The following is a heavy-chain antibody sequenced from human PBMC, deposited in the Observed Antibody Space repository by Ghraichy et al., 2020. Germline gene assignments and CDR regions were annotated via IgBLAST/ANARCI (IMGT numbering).Heavy chain of an antibody. D-gene: IGHD3-3*01. Sequence: SETLSLTCTVSGGSISSYYWSWIRQPPGKGLEWIGYIYTSGSTNYNPSLKSRVTISVDTSKNQFSLKLSSVTAADTAVYYCARQGDWFDGMDVWGQGTTVTVSS. CDR2: IYTSGST. CDR3: ARQGDWFDGMDV. J-gene: IGHJ6*02. V-gene: IGHV4-4*09. CDR1: GGSISSYY.